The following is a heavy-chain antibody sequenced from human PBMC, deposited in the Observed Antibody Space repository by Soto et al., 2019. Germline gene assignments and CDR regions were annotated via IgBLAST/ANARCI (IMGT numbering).Heavy chain of an antibody. CDR1: GFTFSSYA. Sequence: EVQLVESGGGLVQPGGSLRLSCAASGFTFSSYAMHWVRQAPGKGLEYVSAISSNGGSTYYANSVKGRFTISRDNSKNTLYLQMGSLRAEDMAVYYCARGINYGSGSYYIDDAFDIWGQGTMVTVSS. CDR3: ARGINYGSGSYYIDDAFDI. D-gene: IGHD3-10*01. J-gene: IGHJ3*02. CDR2: ISSNGGST. V-gene: IGHV3-64*01.